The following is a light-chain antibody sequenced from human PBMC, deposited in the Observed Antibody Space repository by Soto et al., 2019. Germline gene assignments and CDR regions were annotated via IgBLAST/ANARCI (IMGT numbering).Light chain of an antibody. V-gene: IGKV1-39*01. J-gene: IGKJ1*01. CDR2: AAS. CDR3: QHSDSTPWT. CDR1: QNIHSY. Sequence: DIQMTQSPSSLSASVGDRVTITCRASQNIHSYLNWYQQKPGKAPNLLIYAASTLQSGVPSRFSGSGSGTHFTLTISSLQPEDFATYFCQHSDSTPWTFGQGTKVEIK.